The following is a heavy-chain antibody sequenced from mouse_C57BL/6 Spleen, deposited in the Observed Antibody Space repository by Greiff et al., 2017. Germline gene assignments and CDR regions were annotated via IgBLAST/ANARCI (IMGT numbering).Heavy chain of an antibody. Sequence: QVQLQQPGAELVMPGASVKLSCKASGYTFTSYWMHWVKQRPGQGLEWIGEIDPSGSYTNYTQKFKGKSTLTVDKSSSTAYMQLSSLTSEDSAVYYCARGIYYYGSSLWYFDVWGTGTTVTVSA. CDR2: IDPSGSYT. CDR1: GYTFTSYW. J-gene: IGHJ1*03. V-gene: IGHV1-69*01. CDR3: ARGIYYYGSSLWYFDV. D-gene: IGHD1-1*01.